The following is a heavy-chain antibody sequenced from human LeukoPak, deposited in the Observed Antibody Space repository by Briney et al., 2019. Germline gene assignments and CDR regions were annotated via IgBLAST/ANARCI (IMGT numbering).Heavy chain of an antibody. CDR3: ARDYSGSLDY. J-gene: IGHJ4*02. CDR2: SQNSGCT. Sequence: SETLSLTCTVSGASLSSAHGWSWIRQPPGKGLEWIGYSQNSGCTNCNPSLKRRVTISVDTSKNQFSLKLSSVTAADTAIYYCARDYSGSLDYWGQGILVTVTS. CDR1: GASLSSAHG. V-gene: IGHV4-61*01. D-gene: IGHD3-10*01.